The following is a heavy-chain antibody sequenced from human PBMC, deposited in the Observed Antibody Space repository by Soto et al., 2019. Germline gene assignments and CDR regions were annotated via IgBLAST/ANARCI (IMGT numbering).Heavy chain of an antibody. CDR2: IWYDGSNK. D-gene: IGHD2-2*01. Sequence: GGSLRLSCAASGFTFSSYGMHWVRQAPGKGLEWVAVIWYDGSNKYYADSVKGRFTISRDNSKNTLYLQMNSLRAEDTAVYYCARGKGYCSSTSCQRYYYYYMDVWGKGTTVTVSS. CDR1: GFTFSSYG. J-gene: IGHJ6*03. CDR3: ARGKGYCSSTSCQRYYYYYMDV. V-gene: IGHV3-33*01.